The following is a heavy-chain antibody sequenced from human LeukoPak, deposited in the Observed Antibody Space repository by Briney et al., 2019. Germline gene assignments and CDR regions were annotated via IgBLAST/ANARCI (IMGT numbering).Heavy chain of an antibody. D-gene: IGHD3-3*01. CDR2: IIPIFGTA. CDR3: ARLTIFGVGHSNWFDP. Sequence: SVKVSCKASGGTFSSYAISWVRQAPGQGLEWMGGIIPIFGTANYAQKFQGRVTITADESTSTAYMELSGLRSEDTAVYYCARLTIFGVGHSNWFDPWGQGTLVTVSS. V-gene: IGHV1-69*13. J-gene: IGHJ5*02. CDR1: GGTFSSYA.